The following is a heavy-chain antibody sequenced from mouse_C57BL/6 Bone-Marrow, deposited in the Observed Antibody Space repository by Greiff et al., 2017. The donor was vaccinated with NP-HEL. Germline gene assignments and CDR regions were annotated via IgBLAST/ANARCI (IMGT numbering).Heavy chain of an antibody. J-gene: IGHJ3*01. Sequence: QVQLQQSGAELARPGASVKLSCKASGYTFTSYGISWVKQRTGQGLEWIGEIYPRSGNNYYNEKFKGKATLTADKSSSTAYMELRSLTSEDSAVYFCARSVGRSWFAYWGQGTLVTVSA. CDR1: GYTFTSYG. V-gene: IGHV1-81*01. CDR3: ARSVGRSWFAY. CDR2: IYPRSGNN. D-gene: IGHD4-1*01.